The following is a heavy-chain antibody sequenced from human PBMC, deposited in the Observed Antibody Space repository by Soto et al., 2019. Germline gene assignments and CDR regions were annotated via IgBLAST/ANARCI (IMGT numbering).Heavy chain of an antibody. Sequence: GGSLRLSCAASGFTFSSYGMYWVRQAPGKGLEWVAAISYDGSNNYHADSVKGRFTISRDNSKNTLYLQLNSLRTEDTAVYYCAKDIVKYTYGACDYWGQGVLVTVSS. V-gene: IGHV3-30*18. CDR3: AKDIVKYTYGACDY. CDR2: ISYDGSNN. D-gene: IGHD5-18*01. CDR1: GFTFSSYG. J-gene: IGHJ4*02.